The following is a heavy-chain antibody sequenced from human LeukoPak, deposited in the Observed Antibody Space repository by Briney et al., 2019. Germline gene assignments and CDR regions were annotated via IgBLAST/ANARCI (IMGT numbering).Heavy chain of an antibody. Sequence: ASVKVSCKASGYTFTSYDINWVRQATGQGLEWMGWMNPNSGNTGYARKFQGRVTMTRNTSISTAYMELSSLRSEDTAVYYCARTEASWYWSKNWLDPWGQGTLVTVSS. CDR3: ARTEASWYWSKNWLDP. CDR1: GYTFTSYD. D-gene: IGHD6-13*01. V-gene: IGHV1-8*01. J-gene: IGHJ5*02. CDR2: MNPNSGNT.